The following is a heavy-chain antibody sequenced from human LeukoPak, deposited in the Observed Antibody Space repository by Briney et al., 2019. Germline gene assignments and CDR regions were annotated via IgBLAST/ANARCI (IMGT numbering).Heavy chain of an antibody. J-gene: IGHJ4*02. Sequence: GGSLRLSCAASXXTVXSXXXXXVXXXPGXXLXWVSVISSGSRTYYADSVKGRFIISRDNSKNMVYLEMKSLRAEDTALYYCARGDRAASGYDSWGQGTLVTVSS. CDR3: ARGDRAASGYDS. D-gene: IGHD3-22*01. CDR2: ISSGSRT. CDR1: XXTVXSXX. V-gene: IGHV3-66*01.